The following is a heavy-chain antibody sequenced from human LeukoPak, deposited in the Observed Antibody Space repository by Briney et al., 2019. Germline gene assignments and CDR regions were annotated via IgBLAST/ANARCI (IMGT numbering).Heavy chain of an antibody. D-gene: IGHD6-6*01. J-gene: IGHJ4*02. Sequence: GASVKVSCKASGGTFISYTISWVGQARGQGGEWMGRIIPILGIANYAQKFQGRVTITADKSTSTAYMELSSLRSEDTAVYYCASLDYSSSPGDYWGQGTLVTVSS. CDR1: GGTFISYT. CDR3: ASLDYSSSPGDY. CDR2: IIPILGIA. V-gene: IGHV1-69*02.